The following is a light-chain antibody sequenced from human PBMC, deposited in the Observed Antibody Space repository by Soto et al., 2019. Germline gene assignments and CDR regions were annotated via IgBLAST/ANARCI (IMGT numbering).Light chain of an antibody. CDR1: SSNIGNNF. Sequence: QSVLTQPPSVSAAPGQKVTISCSGSSSNIGNNFVAWYQHLPGSAPKLLIYDNNVRPSGIPDRFSGSKSRTSATLGITGLQTGDEADYYCGTWDSSLSVYVFGTGTKVT. V-gene: IGLV1-51*01. CDR3: GTWDSSLSVYV. J-gene: IGLJ1*01. CDR2: DNN.